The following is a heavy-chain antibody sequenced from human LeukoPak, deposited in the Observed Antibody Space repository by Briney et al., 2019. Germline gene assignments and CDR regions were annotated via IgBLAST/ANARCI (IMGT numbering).Heavy chain of an antibody. CDR3: ARGLDYYGMDV. J-gene: IGHJ6*02. V-gene: IGHV4-39*01. CDR2: IYYSGST. Sequence: SETLSLTCTVSGGSISSGSYYWGWIRQPPGKGLEWIGSIYYSGSTYYNPSLKSRVTISVDTSKNQFSLKLSSVAAADTAVYYCARGLDYYGMDVWGQGTTVTVSS. D-gene: IGHD3-16*01. CDR1: GGSISSGSYY.